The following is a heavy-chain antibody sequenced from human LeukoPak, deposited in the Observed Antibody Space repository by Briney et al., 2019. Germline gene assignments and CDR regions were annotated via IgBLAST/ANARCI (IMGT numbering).Heavy chain of an antibody. J-gene: IGHJ4*02. CDR2: IIPILGIA. V-gene: IGHV1-69*04. CDR3: ARWVHDSSGAYDY. Sequence: SVKVPCKASGGTFSSYAISWVRQAPGQGLEWMGRIIPILGIANYAQKFQGRVTITADKSTSTVYMELSSLRSEDTAVYYCARWVHDSSGAYDYWGQGTLVTVSS. D-gene: IGHD3-22*01. CDR1: GGTFSSYA.